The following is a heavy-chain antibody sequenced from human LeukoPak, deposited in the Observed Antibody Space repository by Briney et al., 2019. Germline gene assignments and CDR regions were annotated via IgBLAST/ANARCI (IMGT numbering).Heavy chain of an antibody. V-gene: IGHV3-30*04. D-gene: IGHD4-17*01. CDR1: GFTFSSYA. Sequence: GGSLRLSCAAAGFTFSSYAMHWVRQAPGKGLEWVAVISYDGSNKYYADSVKGRFTIYRDNSKNTLYLQMNSLKAEDTAVYYCARGRDYGDYIFDYWGQGTLVTVSS. CDR3: ARGRDYGDYIFDY. J-gene: IGHJ4*02. CDR2: ISYDGSNK.